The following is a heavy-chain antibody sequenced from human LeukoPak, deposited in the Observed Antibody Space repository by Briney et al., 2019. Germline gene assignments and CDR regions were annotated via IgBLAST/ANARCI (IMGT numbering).Heavy chain of an antibody. Sequence: GGSLRLSCAASGFTFSSYGMHWVRQAPGKGLEWVAVISYDGSNKYYADSVKGRFTISRDNSKNTLYLQMNSLRAEDTAVYYCASKFRDYWGQGTLVTVSS. CDR3: ASKFRDY. D-gene: IGHD3-10*01. CDR2: ISYDGSNK. V-gene: IGHV3-30*03. CDR1: GFTFSSYG. J-gene: IGHJ4*02.